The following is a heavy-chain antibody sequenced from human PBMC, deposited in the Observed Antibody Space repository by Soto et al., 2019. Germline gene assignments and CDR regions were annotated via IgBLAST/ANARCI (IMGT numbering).Heavy chain of an antibody. CDR3: ARRKGDYYDSSGYHYYFDY. J-gene: IGHJ4*01. CDR2: INPNSGGT. CDR1: GYTFTDYY. V-gene: IGHV1-2*02. Sequence: GASVKVSCKASGYTFTDYYVHWVRQAPGQGLEWMGWINPNSGGTKSAQKFQGRVNMTRDTSISTAYMEMSRLRSEDTAVYYCARRKGDYYDSSGYHYYFDYGGQGALGTVSS. D-gene: IGHD3-22*01.